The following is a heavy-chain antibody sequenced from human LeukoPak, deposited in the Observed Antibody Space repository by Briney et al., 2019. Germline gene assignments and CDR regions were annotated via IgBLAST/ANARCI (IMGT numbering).Heavy chain of an antibody. CDR2: INPNSGGT. V-gene: IGHV1-2*02. CDR1: GYTFTGYY. CDR3: ARVDYYGSGSYYPPLDY. Sequence: ASVKVSCKASGYTFTGYYMHWVRQAPGQGLEWMGWINPNSGGTNYAQKFQGRVTMTRDTSISTAYMELSRLRSDDTAVYYCARVDYYGSGSYYPPLDYWGQGTLVTVSS. D-gene: IGHD3-10*01. J-gene: IGHJ4*02.